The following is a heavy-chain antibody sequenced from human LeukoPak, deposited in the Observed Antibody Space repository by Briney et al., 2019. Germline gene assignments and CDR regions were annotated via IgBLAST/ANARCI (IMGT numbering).Heavy chain of an antibody. CDR2: ISSSSSYI. D-gene: IGHD2-2*01. V-gene: IGHV3-21*01. CDR1: GFTFSSYS. CDR3: ARDGFIVVVPAARYMDV. J-gene: IGHJ6*03. Sequence: PGGSLRLSCAASGFTFSSYSMNWVRQAPGKGLEWVSSISSSSSYIYYADSVKGRFTISRDNAKNSLYLQMNSLRAEDTAVYYCARDGFIVVVPAARYMDVWGKGPTVTVSS.